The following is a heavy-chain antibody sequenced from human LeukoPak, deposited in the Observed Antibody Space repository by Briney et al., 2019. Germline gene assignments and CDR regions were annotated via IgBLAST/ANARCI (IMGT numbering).Heavy chain of an antibody. CDR1: GGSISSGGYS. D-gene: IGHD4-17*01. Sequence: PSETLSLTCAVSGGSISSGGYSWSWIRQPPGKGLEWIGYIYHSGSTYYNPSLKSRVTISVDRSKNQFSLKLSSVTAADTAVYYCARDDTGHGDYSKWGQGTLVTVSS. J-gene: IGHJ4*02. V-gene: IGHV4-30-2*01. CDR3: ARDDTGHGDYSK. CDR2: IYHSGST.